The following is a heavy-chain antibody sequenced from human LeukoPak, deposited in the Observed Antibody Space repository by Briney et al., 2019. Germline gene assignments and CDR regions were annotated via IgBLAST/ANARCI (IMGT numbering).Heavy chain of an antibody. J-gene: IGHJ4*02. CDR3: ARRQVATWDFDY. CDR1: GYSFTSYW. D-gene: IGHD5-12*01. CDR2: IYPGDSDT. V-gene: IGHV5-51*01. Sequence: GESLKISCKGSGYSFTSYWIGGVRQMPGKGLEWMGIIYPGDSDTRYSPPFQGQVTISADKSIITAYLQWSSLKASDTAMYYCARRQVATWDFDYWGQGTLVTVSS.